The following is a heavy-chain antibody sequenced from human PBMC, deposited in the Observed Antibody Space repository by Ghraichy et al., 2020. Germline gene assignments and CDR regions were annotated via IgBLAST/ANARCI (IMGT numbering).Heavy chain of an antibody. CDR1: GFTFSSYA. Sequence: GESLNISCSASGFTFSSYAMAWVRQAPGKGLEYVSSITDNGGSTYYADSVKGRFTISRDNSRNTLYLQMNSLRAEDTAVYYCAKSGIHTVLDAFDVWGQGTMVTVSS. CDR2: ITDNGGST. V-gene: IGHV3-23*01. D-gene: IGHD1-26*01. J-gene: IGHJ3*01. CDR3: AKSGIHTVLDAFDV.